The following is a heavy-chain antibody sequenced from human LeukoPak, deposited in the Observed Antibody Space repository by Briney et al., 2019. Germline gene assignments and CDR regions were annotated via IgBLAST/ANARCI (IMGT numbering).Heavy chain of an antibody. CDR1: GFTFSSYA. D-gene: IGHD4-11*01. Sequence: GGSLRLSCAASGFTFSSYAMSWVRQAPGKGLEWVSAISGSGGSAYYADSVKGRFTISRDNSKNTLYLQMNSLRAEDTAVYYCARSVPDYTRFDYWGQGALVTVSS. CDR3: ARSVPDYTRFDY. V-gene: IGHV3-23*01. J-gene: IGHJ4*02. CDR2: ISGSGGSA.